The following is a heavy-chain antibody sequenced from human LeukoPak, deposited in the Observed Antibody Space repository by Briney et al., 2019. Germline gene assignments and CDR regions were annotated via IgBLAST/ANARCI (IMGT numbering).Heavy chain of an antibody. J-gene: IGHJ5*02. CDR2: INHSGST. CDR3: ARGWWELLAWFDP. V-gene: IGHV4-34*01. CDR1: GGSFSGYY. D-gene: IGHD1-26*01. Sequence: PSETLSLTCAVYGGSFSGYYWSWIRQPPGKGLEWIGEINHSGSTNYNPSLKSRVTISVDTSKNQFSLKLSSVTAADTAVYYCARGWWELLAWFDPWGQGTLVTVSS.